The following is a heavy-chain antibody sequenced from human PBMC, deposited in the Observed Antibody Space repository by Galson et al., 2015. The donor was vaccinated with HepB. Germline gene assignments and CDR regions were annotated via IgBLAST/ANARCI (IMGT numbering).Heavy chain of an antibody. CDR1: GFTFSGSA. CDR2: ISWNSGSI. J-gene: IGHJ6*02. V-gene: IGHV3-9*01. Sequence: SLRLSCAASGFTFSGSAMHWVRQAPGKGLEWVSGISWNSGSIGYADSVKGRFTISRDNAKNSLYLQMNSLRAEDTALYYCAKAQYSSFGSYYYGMDVWGQGTTVTVSS. D-gene: IGHD6-19*01. CDR3: AKAQYSSFGSYYYGMDV.